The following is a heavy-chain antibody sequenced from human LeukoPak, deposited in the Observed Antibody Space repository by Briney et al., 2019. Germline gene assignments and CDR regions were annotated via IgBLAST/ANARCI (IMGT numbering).Heavy chain of an antibody. V-gene: IGHV3-74*01. J-gene: IGHJ6*04. CDR3: ARTNYYYYYGMDV. CDR1: GFTFSSYW. Sequence: GGSLRLSCAASGFTFSSYWMHWVRHAPGKGLVWVSRINSDGSSTIYADSVKGRFTISRDNAKNMLYLQMNSLRAEETAVYYCARTNYYYYYGMDVWGKGTTVTVSS. CDR2: INSDGSST.